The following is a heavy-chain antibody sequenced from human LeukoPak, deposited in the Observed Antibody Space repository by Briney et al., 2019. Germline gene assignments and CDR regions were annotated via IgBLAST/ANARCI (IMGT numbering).Heavy chain of an antibody. CDR2: IYTSGST. J-gene: IGHJ3*02. V-gene: IGHV4-61*02. D-gene: IGHD3-22*01. Sequence: SETLSLTCTVSGDSISSGDYYWSWIRQPAGKGLEWIGRIYTSGSTNYNPSLKSRVTISVDTSKNQFSLKLTSVTAADTAVCYCARGPYKYDGSGAFDIWGQGTMVTVSS. CDR1: GDSISSGDYY. CDR3: ARGPYKYDGSGAFDI.